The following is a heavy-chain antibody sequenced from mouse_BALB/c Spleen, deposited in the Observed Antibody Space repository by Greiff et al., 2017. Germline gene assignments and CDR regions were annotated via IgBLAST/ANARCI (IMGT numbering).Heavy chain of an antibody. CDR3: TRGNDGYSLY. J-gene: IGHJ3*01. CDR2: IDPETGGT. V-gene: IGHV1-15*01. Sequence: VQLVESGAELVRPGASVTLSCKASGYTFTDYEMHWVKQTPVHGLEWIGAIDPETGGTAYNQKFKGKATLTADKSSSTAYMELRSLTSEDSAVYYCTRGNDGYSLYWGQGTLVTVSA. D-gene: IGHD2-3*01. CDR1: GYTFTDYE.